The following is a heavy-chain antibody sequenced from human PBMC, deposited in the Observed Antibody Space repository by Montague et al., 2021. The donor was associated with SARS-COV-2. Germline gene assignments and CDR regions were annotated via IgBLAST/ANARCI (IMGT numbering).Heavy chain of an antibody. J-gene: IGHJ4*02. V-gene: IGHV4-4*02. Sequence: SETLSLTCAVSGDSIGNGHWWSWVRQPPGKGLEWFVEVYHTGSTNYNPSLKRRVTISVDMFNHQFSLRVTSATAADTTVYYCARASVTGGTLDYWGQGSLVTVSS. CDR1: GDSIGNGHW. CDR3: ARASVTGGTLDY. D-gene: IGHD1-26*01. CDR2: VYHTGST.